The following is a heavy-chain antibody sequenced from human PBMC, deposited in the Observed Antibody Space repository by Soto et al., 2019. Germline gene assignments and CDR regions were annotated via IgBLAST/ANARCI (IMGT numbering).Heavy chain of an antibody. CDR1: GGSISSSSYY. CDR2: IYYSGST. V-gene: IGHV4-39*01. D-gene: IGHD5-18*01. CDR3: ARTSPVDTAMASRFYYFDY. J-gene: IGHJ4*02. Sequence: KPSETLSLTCTVSGGSISSSSYYWGWIRQPPGKGLEWIGSIYYSGSTYYNPSLKSRVTISVDTSKNQFSLKLSSVTAADTAVYYCARTSPVDTAMASRFYYFDYWGQGTLVTVSS.